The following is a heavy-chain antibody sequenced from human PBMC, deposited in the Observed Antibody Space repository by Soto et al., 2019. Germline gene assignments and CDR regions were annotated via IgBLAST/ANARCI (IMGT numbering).Heavy chain of an antibody. Sequence: GSLRLSCAASGFKFSNYAMSWVRRAPGKGLEWVSLISATGGGTYYADSVKGRFTISRDNSHNTLYLQVHSLTAEDTAVYYCAKDRRAGGNSAFYFDFWGQGAQVTVSS. CDR1: GFKFSNYA. CDR3: AKDRRAGGNSAFYFDF. D-gene: IGHD3-16*01. CDR2: ISATGGGT. J-gene: IGHJ4*02. V-gene: IGHV3-23*01.